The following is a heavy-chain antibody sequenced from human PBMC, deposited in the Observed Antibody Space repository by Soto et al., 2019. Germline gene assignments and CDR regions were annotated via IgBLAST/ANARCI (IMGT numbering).Heavy chain of an antibody. CDR2: IYYSGST. Sequence: QLQLQESGPGLVKPSETLSLTCTVSGGSISSSSYYWGWIRQPPGKGLEWIGSIYYSGSTYYNPSLKSRGTMSVDTSKNQFSLKLSSVTAADTAVYYCARGASGRGGVVVDYWGQGTLVTVSS. CDR3: ARGASGRGGVVVDY. D-gene: IGHD3-3*01. CDR1: GGSISSSSYY. J-gene: IGHJ4*02. V-gene: IGHV4-39*01.